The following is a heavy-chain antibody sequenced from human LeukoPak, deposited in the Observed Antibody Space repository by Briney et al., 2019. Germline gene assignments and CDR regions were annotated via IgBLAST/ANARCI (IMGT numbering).Heavy chain of an antibody. Sequence: GGSLRLSSAASGFTFSSYGMHWVRQAPGKGLEWVAYIRYDGSTKYYADSVKGRFTISRDNSKDTLYLQMNSLRAEDTAVFYCAKDRGGSYYYYYYMDVWGKGTTVTLSS. CDR1: GFTFSSYG. V-gene: IGHV3-30*02. CDR3: AKDRGGSYYYYYYMDV. J-gene: IGHJ6*03. CDR2: IRYDGSTK. D-gene: IGHD2-15*01.